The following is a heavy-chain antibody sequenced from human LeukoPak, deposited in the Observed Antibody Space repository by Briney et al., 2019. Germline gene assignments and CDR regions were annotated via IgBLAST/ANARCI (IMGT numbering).Heavy chain of an antibody. CDR3: AMQWLLDIPDPDQYYFDY. CDR1: GFTFSSYG. CDR2: ISYDGSNK. D-gene: IGHD6-19*01. V-gene: IGHV3-30*03. J-gene: IGHJ4*02. Sequence: PGRSLRLSCAASGFTFSSYGMHWVRQAPGKGLEWVAVISYDGSNKYYADSVKGRFTISRDNSKNTLYLQMNSLRAEDTAVYYCAMQWLLDIPDPDQYYFDYWGQGTLVTVSS.